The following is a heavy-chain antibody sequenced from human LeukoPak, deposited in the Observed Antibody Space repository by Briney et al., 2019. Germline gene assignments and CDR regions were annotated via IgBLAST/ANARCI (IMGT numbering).Heavy chain of an antibody. CDR2: ISGSGGST. CDR1: GFTFSSYG. CDR3: AKLEGYCSSTSCYPPYYYMDV. Sequence: GGSLRLSCAASGFTFSSYGMHWVRQAPGKGLEWVSAISGSGGSTYYADSVKGRFTISRDNSKNTLYLQMNSLRAEDTAVYYCAKLEGYCSSTSCYPPYYYMDVWGKGTTVTVSS. J-gene: IGHJ6*03. V-gene: IGHV3-23*01. D-gene: IGHD2-2*01.